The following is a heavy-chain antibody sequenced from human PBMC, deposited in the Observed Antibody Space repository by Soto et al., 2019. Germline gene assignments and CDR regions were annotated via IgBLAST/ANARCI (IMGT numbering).Heavy chain of an antibody. J-gene: IGHJ3*02. V-gene: IGHV3-30*04. Sequence: QVQLVESGGGVILPGGSLRLSCAASGFTFSSYAIHWVRQAPGTGPEWVAATSSDGTDNVYADSVSGRFTISRDNSKHTLYLQMNSLRSEDAAVYYCARTYECAKSDCYRVFDIWGQGTMVTVSS. CDR2: TSSDGTDN. CDR3: ARTYECAKSDCYRVFDI. D-gene: IGHD2-21*02. CDR1: GFTFSSYA.